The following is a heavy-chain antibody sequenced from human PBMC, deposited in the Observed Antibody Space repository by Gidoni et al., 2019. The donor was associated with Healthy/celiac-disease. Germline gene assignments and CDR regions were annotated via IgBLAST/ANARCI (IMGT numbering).Heavy chain of an antibody. CDR3: ARSIVGASTFDY. CDR1: GGTFSSYA. J-gene: IGHJ4*02. D-gene: IGHD1-26*01. CDR2: IIPIFGTA. V-gene: IGHV1-69*01. Sequence: QVQGVQSGAEVLKPGCSVNVCCKASGGTFSSYAISWVRQAPGQGLEWMGGIIPIFGTANYAQKFQGRVTITADESTSTAYMELSSLRSEDTAVYYCARSIVGASTFDYWGQGTLVTVSS.